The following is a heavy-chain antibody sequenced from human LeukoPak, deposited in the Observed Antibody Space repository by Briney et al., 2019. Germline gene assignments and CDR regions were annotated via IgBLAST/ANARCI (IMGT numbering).Heavy chain of an antibody. CDR2: VNSNTGNP. J-gene: IGHJ4*02. CDR3: ARVRYTSGLYYFES. Sequence: ASVKVSCKASGYTFTSYGISWVRQAPGQGLEWMGWVNSNTGNPTYAQGFTGRLVFSWDTSVSTAYLQISSLKTEDTAVYYCARVRYTSGLYYFESWGQGTLVTVSS. V-gene: IGHV7-4-1*02. CDR1: GYTFTSYG. D-gene: IGHD6-19*01.